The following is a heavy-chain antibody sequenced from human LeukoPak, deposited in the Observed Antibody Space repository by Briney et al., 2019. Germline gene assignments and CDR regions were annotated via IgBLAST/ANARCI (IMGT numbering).Heavy chain of an antibody. CDR2: IIPIFGTA. V-gene: IGHV1-69*13. J-gene: IGHJ6*03. CDR3: ARSTRDYYYYYMDV. Sequence: AASVTVSCKASGGTFSSYAISWVRQAPGQGLEWMGGIIPIFGTANYAQKFQGRVTITADESTSTAYMELSRLRSDDTAVYYCARSTRDYYYYYMDVWGKGTTVTVSS. CDR1: GGTFSSYA.